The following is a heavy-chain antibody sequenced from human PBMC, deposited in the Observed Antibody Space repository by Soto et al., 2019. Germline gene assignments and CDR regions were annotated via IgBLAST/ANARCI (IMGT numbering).Heavy chain of an antibody. Sequence: EVQLLESGGGLVQPGGSLRLSCAASAFTFNTYAMGWVRQAPGKGLEWVSAISVSGGGTYYADAVKGRFTISRDTYKNKLYLHMINLRADDTAFCYCAKSGGASPYYFDYWGRGTLVTVSS. D-gene: IGHD3-16*01. J-gene: IGHJ4*02. CDR1: AFTFNTYA. CDR2: ISVSGGGT. CDR3: AKSGGASPYYFDY. V-gene: IGHV3-23*01.